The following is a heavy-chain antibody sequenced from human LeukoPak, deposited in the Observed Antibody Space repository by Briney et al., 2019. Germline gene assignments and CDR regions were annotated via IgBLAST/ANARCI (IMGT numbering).Heavy chain of an antibody. J-gene: IGHJ4*02. CDR1: GYSISSGYY. Sequence: SETLSLTCTVSGYSISSGYYWGWIRQPPGKGLEWIGSIYYSGSTYYNPSLKSRVTISVDTSKNQFSLKLSSVTAADTAVYYCASLGYCSGGSCYSSRDYWGQGTLVTVSS. CDR2: IYYSGST. V-gene: IGHV4-38-2*02. CDR3: ASLGYCSGGSCYSSRDY. D-gene: IGHD2-15*01.